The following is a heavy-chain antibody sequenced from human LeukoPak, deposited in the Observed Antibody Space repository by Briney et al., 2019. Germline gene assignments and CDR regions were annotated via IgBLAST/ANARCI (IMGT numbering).Heavy chain of an antibody. Sequence: ASVKVSCKASRYTFTSYDINWVRQATGQGLEWMGWMNPNSGNTGYAQKFQGRVTMTRNTSISTAYMELSSLRSEDTAVYYCARGLFHDFWSGYYHWGQGTLVTVSS. CDR3: ARGLFHDFWSGYYH. CDR2: MNPNSGNT. V-gene: IGHV1-8*01. D-gene: IGHD3-3*01. J-gene: IGHJ5*02. CDR1: RYTFTSYD.